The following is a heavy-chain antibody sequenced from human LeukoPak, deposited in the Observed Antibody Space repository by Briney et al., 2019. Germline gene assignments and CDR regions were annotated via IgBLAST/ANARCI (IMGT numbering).Heavy chain of an antibody. Sequence: SETLSLTCTVSGGSISSYYWSWIRQPPGKRLEWIAYIYHSDSTIDNPSLKGRVTMSEDTSKNQFSLKLSSVTAADTAVYYCARHPETTYYDFWSGSFRDDYFDYWGQGTLVTVSS. V-gene: IGHV4-59*08. J-gene: IGHJ4*02. D-gene: IGHD3-3*01. CDR3: ARHPETTYYDFWSGSFRDDYFDY. CDR1: GGSISSYY. CDR2: IYHSDST.